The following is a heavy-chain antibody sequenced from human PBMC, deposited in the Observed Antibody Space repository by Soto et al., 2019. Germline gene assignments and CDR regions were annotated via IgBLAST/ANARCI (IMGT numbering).Heavy chain of an antibody. CDR3: SYSGSYYKLVPFDY. D-gene: IGHD1-26*01. Sequence: GSLRLSCAASGFTFSSYAMSWVRQAPGKGLEWVSAISGSGGSTYYADSVKGRFTISRDNSKNTLYLQMNSLRAEDTAVYYCSYSGSYYKLVPFDYWGQGTLVTVSS. CDR1: GFTFSSYA. CDR2: ISGSGGST. V-gene: IGHV3-23*01. J-gene: IGHJ4*02.